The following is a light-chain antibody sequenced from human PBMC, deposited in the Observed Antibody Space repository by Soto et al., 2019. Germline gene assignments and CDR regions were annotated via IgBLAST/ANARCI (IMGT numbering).Light chain of an antibody. CDR2: KAS. V-gene: IGKV1-5*03. Sequence: DIQMTQARSTLSGSVGDRVTIACRASQTISSWLAWYQQKPGKAPKLLIYKASTLKSGVPSRFSGSGSGTEFTLTISSLQPDDFATYYCQHYNSYSEPFGKGTKVDI. CDR1: QTISSW. J-gene: IGKJ1*01. CDR3: QHYNSYSEP.